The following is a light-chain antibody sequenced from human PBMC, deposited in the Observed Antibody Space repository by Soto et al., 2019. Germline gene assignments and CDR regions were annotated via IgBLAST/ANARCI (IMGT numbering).Light chain of an antibody. J-gene: IGLJ3*02. CDR1: SSNIETNY. CDR2: RNN. CDR3: AAWDGSLSGWV. Sequence: VLTQPPSASGTPGQRVTISCSGSSSNIETNYVYWYQQLPGTAPKVLIYRNNQRPSRVPDRFSASKSGTSASLAISGLRSEDEADYYCAAWDGSLSGWVFGGGTKLTVL. V-gene: IGLV1-47*01.